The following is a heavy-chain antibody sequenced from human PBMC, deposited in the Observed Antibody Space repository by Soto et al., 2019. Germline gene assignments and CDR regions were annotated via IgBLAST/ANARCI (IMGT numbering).Heavy chain of an antibody. V-gene: IGHV3-9*01. D-gene: IGHD3-10*01. Sequence: VQLVESGGALVQPGGSLRLSCATSGFALRDSAMHWVRQVSGGGLQWVSGMYSSGDVGYAGSVRGRFTMSRDVARNALFLQISSLTADDTALYYCVKDNLAGGADVWGQGTTVTVSS. CDR3: VKDNLAGGADV. CDR1: GFALRDSA. J-gene: IGHJ6*02. CDR2: MYSSGDV.